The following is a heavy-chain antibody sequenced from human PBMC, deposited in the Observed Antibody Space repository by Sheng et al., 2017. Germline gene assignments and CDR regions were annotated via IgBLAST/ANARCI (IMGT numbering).Heavy chain of an antibody. V-gene: IGHV4-38-2*01. CDR1: GYSISSGYY. J-gene: IGHJ5*02. D-gene: IGHD3-10*01. Sequence: QVQLQESGPGLVKPSETLSLTCAVSGYSISSGYYWGWIRQPPREGAWSGLGGIYHSGSTYYNPSLKSRVTISVDTSKNQFSLKLSSVTAADTAVYYCARAGSGGNEWFPMFDPWGQGTLVTVSS. CDR2: IYHSGST. CDR3: ARAGSGGNEWFPMFDP.